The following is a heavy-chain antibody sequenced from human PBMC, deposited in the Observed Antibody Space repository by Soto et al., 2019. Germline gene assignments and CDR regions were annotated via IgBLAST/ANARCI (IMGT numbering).Heavy chain of an antibody. Sequence: QAQLVESGGGVVQPGRSLRLSCAASGFTFSSYAMHWVRQAPGKGLEWVAVISYDGSNKYYADSVKGRFTISRDNSKNTLYLQMNSLRAEDTAVYYCARGGVAATHDAFDIWGQGTMVTVSS. J-gene: IGHJ3*02. D-gene: IGHD2-15*01. CDR2: ISYDGSNK. CDR1: GFTFSSYA. V-gene: IGHV3-30-3*01. CDR3: ARGGVAATHDAFDI.